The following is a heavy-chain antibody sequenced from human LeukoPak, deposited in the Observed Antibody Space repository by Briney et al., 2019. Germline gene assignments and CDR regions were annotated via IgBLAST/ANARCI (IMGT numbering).Heavy chain of an antibody. D-gene: IGHD2/OR15-2a*01. Sequence: GGSLRLSCAGSGFTFDDYAMHWVRQTAGKGLEWVSGISWNSGNIAYADFVGGRFTISRDNAKNSLSLQMNSLSDEDTAVYYCAKDAYGGATFFYYMDVWGKGTTVTVSS. J-gene: IGHJ6*03. CDR2: ISWNSGNI. CDR3: AKDAYGGATFFYYMDV. V-gene: IGHV3-9*01. CDR1: GFTFDDYA.